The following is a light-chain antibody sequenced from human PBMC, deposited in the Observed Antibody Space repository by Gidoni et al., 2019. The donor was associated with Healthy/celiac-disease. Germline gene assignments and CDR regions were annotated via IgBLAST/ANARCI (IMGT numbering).Light chain of an antibody. J-gene: IGKJ2*01. Sequence: DIVMTKSPDSLAVSLGERATINCKSSQSVLYSSNNKNYLDWYQQKPGQPPKLLIYWASTRESGVPDRFSGSGSGTDFTLTISSLQAEDVAVYYCQQYYSTPDMYTFGQGTKLEIK. CDR1: QSVLYSSNNKNY. CDR2: WAS. CDR3: QQYYSTPDMYT. V-gene: IGKV4-1*01.